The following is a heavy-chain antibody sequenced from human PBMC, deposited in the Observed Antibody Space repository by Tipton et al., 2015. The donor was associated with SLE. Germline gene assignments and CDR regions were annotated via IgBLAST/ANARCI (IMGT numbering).Heavy chain of an antibody. D-gene: IGHD6-13*01. CDR1: GGSISSSSYY. CDR2: INHSGST. Sequence: TLSLTCTVSGGSISSSSYYWGWIRQPPGKGLEWIGEINHSGSTNYNPSLKSRVTISVDTSKNQFSLKLSSVTAADTAVYYCARVRAAAALFDYWGQGTLVTVSS. CDR3: ARVRAAAALFDY. J-gene: IGHJ4*02. V-gene: IGHV4-39*07.